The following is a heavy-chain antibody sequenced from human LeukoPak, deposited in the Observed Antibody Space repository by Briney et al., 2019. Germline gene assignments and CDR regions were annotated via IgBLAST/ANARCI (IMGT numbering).Heavy chain of an antibody. V-gene: IGHV4-39*01. Sequence: SETLSLTCTVSGGSISSSSYYWGWIRQPPVKGLEWIGRIYYSGSTYYNPSLKSRVTISVDTSTTQFSLKLSSVTAAGTAVYYCARRRDCSSTSCSGYYYYYMDVWGKGTTVTVSS. CDR1: GGSISSSSYY. D-gene: IGHD2-2*01. J-gene: IGHJ6*03. CDR3: ARRRDCSSTSCSGYYYYYMDV. CDR2: IYYSGST.